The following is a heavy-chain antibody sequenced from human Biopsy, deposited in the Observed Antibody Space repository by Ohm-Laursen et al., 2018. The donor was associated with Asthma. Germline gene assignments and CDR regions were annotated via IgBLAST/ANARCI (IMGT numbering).Heavy chain of an antibody. V-gene: IGHV3-30*18. Sequence: SLRLSCTASGFTFGSYGMHWVRQAPGKGLEWLAVMSFDGRQTYYADSVKGRFTISRDNSKNTLYLQMNSLRAEDTAVYYCAKERYYDFWSGYPIWGQGTMVTVSS. CDR2: MSFDGRQT. D-gene: IGHD3-3*01. CDR1: GFTFGSYG. CDR3: AKERYYDFWSGYPI. J-gene: IGHJ3*02.